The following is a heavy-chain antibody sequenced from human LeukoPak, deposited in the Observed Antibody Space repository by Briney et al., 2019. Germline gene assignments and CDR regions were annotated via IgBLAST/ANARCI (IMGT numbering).Heavy chain of an antibody. Sequence: SETLSLTCTVSGGSISSYYWSWIRQPAGKGLEWIGRIYTSGSTNYNPSLKSRVTMSVDTSKNQFSLKLSSVTAADTAVYYCARAQGLYSNNYYYYMDVWGKGTTVAISS. V-gene: IGHV4-4*07. D-gene: IGHD6-13*01. J-gene: IGHJ6*03. CDR3: ARAQGLYSNNYYYYMDV. CDR1: GGSISSYY. CDR2: IYTSGST.